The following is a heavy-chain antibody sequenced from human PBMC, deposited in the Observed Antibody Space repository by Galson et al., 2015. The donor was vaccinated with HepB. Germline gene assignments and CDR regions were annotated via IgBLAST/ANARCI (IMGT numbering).Heavy chain of an antibody. CDR2: ISYDGSNK. CDR3: ARMRDGDSSGYVDWYFDL. CDR1: GSTFSSYA. D-gene: IGHD3-22*01. Sequence: SLRLSCAASGSTFSSYAMHWVRQAPGKGLEWVAVISYDGSNKYYADSVKGRFTISRDNSKNTLYLQMNSLRAEDTAVYYCARMRDGDSSGYVDWYFDLWGRGTLVTVSS. V-gene: IGHV3-30-3*01. J-gene: IGHJ2*01.